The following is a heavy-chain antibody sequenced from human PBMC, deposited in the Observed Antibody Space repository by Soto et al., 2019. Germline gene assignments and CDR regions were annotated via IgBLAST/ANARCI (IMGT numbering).Heavy chain of an antibody. CDR1: GGTLRSHP. CDR2: IIPIVGSP. J-gene: IGHJ6*02. V-gene: IGHV1-69*01. CDR3: ARTVKIPYYHGMAV. Sequence: QVQLVQSGAEVKKPGSSVRVSCKASGGTLRSHPINWWRQAPGQGLEWMGGIIPIVGSPYYAQKFQGRVTITADESSITAYVELSSLRSEDTAVYYCARTVKIPYYHGMAVWGQGTTVTVSS. D-gene: IGHD4-4*01.